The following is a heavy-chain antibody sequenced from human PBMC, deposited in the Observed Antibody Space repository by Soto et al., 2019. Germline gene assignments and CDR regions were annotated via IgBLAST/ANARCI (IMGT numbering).Heavy chain of an antibody. V-gene: IGHV4-31*03. Sequence: QVQLQESGPGLVKPSQTLSLTCTVSGGSISSDSFYWNWIRQHPGKGLEWIGYVYYSGSTYYNPSLKSRVTMSVDTSKNQFSLNLKSVTAADTAVYSCARAEVKRGRPCCGSTSCVYYFDSWGQGTLVSVSS. CDR1: GGSISSDSFY. CDR2: VYYSGST. D-gene: IGHD2-2*01. CDR3: ARAEVKRGRPCCGSTSCVYYFDS. J-gene: IGHJ4*02.